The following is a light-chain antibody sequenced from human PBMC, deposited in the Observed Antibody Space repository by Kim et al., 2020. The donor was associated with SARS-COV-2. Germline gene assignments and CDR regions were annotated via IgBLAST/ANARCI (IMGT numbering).Light chain of an antibody. J-gene: IGKJ1*01. CDR1: KGDSNA. V-gene: IGKV1-NL1*01. CDR3: QQSYGIPWT. CDR2: GAS. Sequence: AAVRDPSTITCRASKGDSNALAWYQHEPGKAPKLLLYGASPLQSGVPSRFSGSGSGTDYTLTISSLQPEDLGTFYCQQSYGIPWTFGQGTKVDIK.